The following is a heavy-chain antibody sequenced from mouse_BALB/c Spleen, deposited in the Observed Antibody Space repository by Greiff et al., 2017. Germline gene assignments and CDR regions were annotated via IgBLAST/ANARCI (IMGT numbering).Heavy chain of an antibody. CDR2: ISSGGSYT. J-gene: IGHJ4*01. CDR1: GFTFSSYG. D-gene: IGHD3-1*01. CDR3: ARNRDAGGAMDY. Sequence: EVKLQESGGDLVKPGGSLKLSCAASGFTFSSYGMSWVRQTPDKRLEWVATISSGGSYTYYPDSVKGRFTISRDNAKNTLYLQMSSLKSEDTAMYYCARNRDAGGAMDYWGQGTSVTVSS. V-gene: IGHV5-6*01.